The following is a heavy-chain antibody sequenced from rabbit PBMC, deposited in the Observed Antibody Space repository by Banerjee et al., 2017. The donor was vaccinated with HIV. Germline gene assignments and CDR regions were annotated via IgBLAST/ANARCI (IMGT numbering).Heavy chain of an antibody. CDR3: ARGVTAAGGGYGEFNL. D-gene: IGHD8-1*01. V-gene: IGHV1S40*01. CDR1: GFSFSNSYW. J-gene: IGHJ4*01. Sequence: QSLEESGGDLVKPGASLTLTCTASGFSFSNSYWICWVRQAPGKGLEWIGCINTGDGATDYATWAKGRFTSARASSTTVTLQMTSLTAADTATYFCARGVTAAGGGYGEFNLWGQGTLVTVS. CDR2: INTGDGAT.